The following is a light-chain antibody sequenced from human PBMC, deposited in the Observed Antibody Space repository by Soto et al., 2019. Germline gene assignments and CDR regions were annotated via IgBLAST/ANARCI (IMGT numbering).Light chain of an antibody. CDR1: SSDVGPYNL. J-gene: IGLJ3*02. CDR2: EVS. V-gene: IGLV2-14*01. Sequence: QSALTQPASVSGSPGQSIAISCTGTSSDVGPYNLVSWYQQHPGKAPKLLIYEVSYRPSGISNRFSGSKSGNTASLTISGLQAEDEADYYCSSYTRSSTLVFGGGTQLTVL. CDR3: SSYTRSSTLV.